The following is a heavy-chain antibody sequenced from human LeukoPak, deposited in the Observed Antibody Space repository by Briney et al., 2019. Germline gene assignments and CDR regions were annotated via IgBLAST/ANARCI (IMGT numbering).Heavy chain of an antibody. CDR1: GYTFTDYY. CDR3: ARGDCTSTSCYIFDH. CDR2: INPNSGGT. Sequence: GASVKVSCKASGYTFTDYYIHWVRQAPGQGLEWMGWINPNSGGTYFAQNFQGRVTLTRDASIRTAYVDLSRLRSDDTAVYYCARGDCTSTSCYIFDHWGQGTLVTVSS. V-gene: IGHV1-2*02. J-gene: IGHJ4*02. D-gene: IGHD2-2*02.